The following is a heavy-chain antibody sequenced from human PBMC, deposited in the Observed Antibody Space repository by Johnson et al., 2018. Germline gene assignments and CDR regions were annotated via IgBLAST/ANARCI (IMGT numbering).Heavy chain of an antibody. J-gene: IGHJ6*04. D-gene: IGHD3-10*01. CDR2: IIPIFGTA. CDR1: GGTFSSYA. Sequence: VQLVESGAEVKKPGSSVKVSCKASGGTFSSYAISWVRQAPGQGLEWMGGIIPIFGTAKYAQKFQGRVTITAEESTRKAYMERGSLRPEDTAVYYCARGVRGRYLDVGGKGTTVTVSS. V-gene: IGHV1-69*01. CDR3: ARGVRGRYLDV.